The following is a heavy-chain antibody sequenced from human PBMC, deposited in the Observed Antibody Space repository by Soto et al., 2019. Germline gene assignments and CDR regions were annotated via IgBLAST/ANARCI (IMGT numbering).Heavy chain of an antibody. CDR2: SIPTLGIA. Sequence: QVQLVQSGAEVKKPGSAVKVSCMASGGTFSSYTITWVRQAPGQGLEWMGRSIPTLGIANYAQKFQGRVRXTADTSTGTAYMELSSLRSEDTAVYYCASLTYSGYDEGIDYWGQGTLVAVSS. J-gene: IGHJ4*02. CDR3: ASLTYSGYDEGIDY. CDR1: GGTFSSYT. D-gene: IGHD5-12*01. V-gene: IGHV1-69*02.